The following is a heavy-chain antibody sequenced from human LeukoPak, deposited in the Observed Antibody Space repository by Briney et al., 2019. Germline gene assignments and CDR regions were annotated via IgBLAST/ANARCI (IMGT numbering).Heavy chain of an antibody. Sequence: PSETLSLTCTVSGGSISSGDYYWSWIRQPPGKGLEWIGYIYYSGSTYYNPSLKSRVTISVDTSKNQFSLKLSSVTAADTAVYYCAREESLYYGMDVWGQGTTVTVSS. CDR2: IYYSGST. CDR3: AREESLYYGMDV. CDR1: GGSISSGDYY. V-gene: IGHV4-30-4*01. J-gene: IGHJ6*02.